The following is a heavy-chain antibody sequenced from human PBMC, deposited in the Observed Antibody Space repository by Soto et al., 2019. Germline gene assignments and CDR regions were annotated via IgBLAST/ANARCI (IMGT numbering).Heavy chain of an antibody. CDR2: ISGSGGST. CDR1: GFTFSSYA. V-gene: IGHV3-23*01. CDR3: AKDNRLVVVVAATPEDRNYYYYGMDV. J-gene: IGHJ6*02. D-gene: IGHD2-15*01. Sequence: PGGSLRLSCAASGFTFSSYAMSWVRQAPGKGLEWVSAISGSGGSTYYADSVKGRFTISRDNSKNTLYLQMNSLRAEDTAVYYCAKDNRLVVVVAATPEDRNYYYYGMDVWGQGTTVTVSS.